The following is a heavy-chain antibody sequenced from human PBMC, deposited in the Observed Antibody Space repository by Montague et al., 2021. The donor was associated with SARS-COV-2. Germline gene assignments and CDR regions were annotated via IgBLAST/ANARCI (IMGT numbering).Heavy chain of an antibody. CDR1: GGSFSGYY. Sequence: SETLSLTCAVYGGSFSGYYWSWIRQPPGKGLEWIGEINHSGSTNYNPSLKSRVTISVDTSKNQFSLNLSSVTAADTAVYYCARQRGDGLCFLYYFGMDVWGQGTTVTVSS. J-gene: IGHJ6*02. CDR2: INHSGST. V-gene: IGHV4-34*01. CDR3: ARQRGDGLCFLYYFGMDV. D-gene: IGHD3-16*01.